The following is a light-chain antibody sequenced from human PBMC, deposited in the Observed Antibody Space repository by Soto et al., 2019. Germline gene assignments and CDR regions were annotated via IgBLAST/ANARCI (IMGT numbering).Light chain of an antibody. CDR2: GAS. CDR1: QSVSSH. Sequence: VLTQSPATLSVSPGESATLSCRASQSVSSHLAWYQQKPGQAPRLLIYGASTRATGSPARFSGSGSGTDFTLTISSLEPEDFAVYYCQQRSNWPPITFGQGTRLEIK. V-gene: IGKV3-11*01. CDR3: QQRSNWPPIT. J-gene: IGKJ5*01.